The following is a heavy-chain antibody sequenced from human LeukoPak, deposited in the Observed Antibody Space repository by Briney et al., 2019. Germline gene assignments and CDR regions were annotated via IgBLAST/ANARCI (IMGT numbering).Heavy chain of an antibody. V-gene: IGHV4-38-2*02. CDR1: GYSISSGYY. CDR2: IYHSGST. CDR3: ARDILATSIAAPYY. D-gene: IGHD6-13*01. Sequence: SSETLSLTCTVSGYSISSGYYWGWIRQPPGKGLEWIGSIYHSGSTYYNPSLKSRVTMSVDTSKNQFSLRLSSVNAADTAVYYCARDILATSIAAPYYWGQGTLVTVSS. J-gene: IGHJ4*02.